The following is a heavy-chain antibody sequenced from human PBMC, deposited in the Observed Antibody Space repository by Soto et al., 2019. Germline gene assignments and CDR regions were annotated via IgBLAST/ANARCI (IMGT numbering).Heavy chain of an antibody. V-gene: IGHV4-4*07. Sequence: KPSETLSLTCTVSGGSISSYYWSWIRQPAGKGLEWIGRIYTSGSTNYNPSLKSRVTMSVDTSKNQFSLKLSSVTAADTAVYYCAREGPYSSSWYNWFDPWGQGTLVTVSS. CDR2: IYTSGST. CDR3: AREGPYSSSWYNWFDP. D-gene: IGHD6-13*01. CDR1: GGSISSYY. J-gene: IGHJ5*02.